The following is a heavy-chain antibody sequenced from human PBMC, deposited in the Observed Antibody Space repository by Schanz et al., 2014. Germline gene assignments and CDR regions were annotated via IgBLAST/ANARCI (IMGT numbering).Heavy chain of an antibody. D-gene: IGHD3-22*01. Sequence: VQLVESGGGLVKPGGSLRLSCAASGFTFSSYGMHWVRQAPGKGLEWVSAISGSGGSTYYADSVRGRFTMSRDNSKNTVHLQMSSLRVEDTAVYYCARVDSSGYFFDNWGQGTRVTVSS. V-gene: IGHV3-23*04. CDR1: GFTFSSYG. CDR2: ISGSGGST. CDR3: ARVDSSGYFFDN. J-gene: IGHJ4*02.